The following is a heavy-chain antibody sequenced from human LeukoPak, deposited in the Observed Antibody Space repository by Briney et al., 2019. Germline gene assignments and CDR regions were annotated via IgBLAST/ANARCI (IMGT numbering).Heavy chain of an antibody. Sequence: GWSLRLSCAASGFTFSSYAMSWVRQAPGTGLEWVAAISGSGGSTYYADSVKARFTISRDNSKNTLYLQMNRLRAEDTAVYYCAKLARYYYDSSAPNFWGQGTLVTVSS. CDR3: AKLARYYYDSSAPNF. J-gene: IGHJ4*02. V-gene: IGHV3-23*01. CDR1: GFTFSSYA. CDR2: ISGSGGST. D-gene: IGHD3-22*01.